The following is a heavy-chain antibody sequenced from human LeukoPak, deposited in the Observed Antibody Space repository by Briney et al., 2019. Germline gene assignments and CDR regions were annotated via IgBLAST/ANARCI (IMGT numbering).Heavy chain of an antibody. CDR1: GFTFSSYE. Sequence: PGGSLRLSCAASGFTFSSYEMNWVRQAPGKGLEWVSYISSSGSTIYYADSVKGRFTISRDNAKNSLYLQMNSLRAEDTAVYYCAKEGGEVAGTIYKLDYWGQGTLVTVSS. D-gene: IGHD6-19*01. CDR2: ISSSGSTI. J-gene: IGHJ4*02. CDR3: AKEGGEVAGTIYKLDY. V-gene: IGHV3-48*03.